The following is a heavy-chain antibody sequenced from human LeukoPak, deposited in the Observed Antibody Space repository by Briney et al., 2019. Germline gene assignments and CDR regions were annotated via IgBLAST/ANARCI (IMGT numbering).Heavy chain of an antibody. CDR2: ISYDGSNK. CDR1: GFTFSTYW. D-gene: IGHD2-15*01. V-gene: IGHV3-30*18. J-gene: IGHJ4*02. CDR3: AKDCSGGSCYWLFD. Sequence: GGSLRLSCAASGFTFSTYWMTWVRQGPGKGLEWVAVISYDGSNKYYADSVKGRFTISRDNSKNTLYLQMNSLRPEDTAVYYCAKDCSGGSCYWLFDWGQGTLVTVSS.